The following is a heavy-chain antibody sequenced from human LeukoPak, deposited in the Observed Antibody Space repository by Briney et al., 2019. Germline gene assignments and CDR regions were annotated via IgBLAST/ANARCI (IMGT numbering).Heavy chain of an antibody. CDR3: AKDHIVGVDY. D-gene: IGHD1-26*01. V-gene: IGHV3-30*02. Sequence: LAGGSLRPSCAASGFTFSSYGMHWVRQAPGKGLEWVAFIRYDGSKKYYADSVKGRFTISRDNSKNTLYLQMNSLRAEDTAVYYCAKDHIVGVDYWGQGTLVTVSS. CDR1: GFTFSSYG. J-gene: IGHJ4*02. CDR2: IRYDGSKK.